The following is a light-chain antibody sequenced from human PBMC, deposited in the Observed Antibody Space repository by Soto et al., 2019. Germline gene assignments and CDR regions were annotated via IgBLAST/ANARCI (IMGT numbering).Light chain of an antibody. CDR3: QQYNNWWT. CDR2: AAS. J-gene: IGKJ1*01. CDR1: ESVRSY. Sequence: EIVMTQSPATLSVSPGERATLSCRASESVRSYLAWYQQKPGQAPRLLIYAASARATGVPARFSGSGSGTEFTLTISSLQSEDFAVYYCQQYNNWWTFGQGTKVDIK. V-gene: IGKV3-15*01.